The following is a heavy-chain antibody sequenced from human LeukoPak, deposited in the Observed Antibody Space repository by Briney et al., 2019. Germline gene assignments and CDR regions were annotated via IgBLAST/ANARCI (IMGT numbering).Heavy chain of an antibody. CDR2: INPNSGGT. Sequence: GASVKVSCKASGYTFTGYYMHWVRQAPGQGLEWMGWINPNSGGTNYAQKFQGRVTMTRDTSISTAYMELSRLRSDDTAVYYCARVTIFGVVELHYWGQGTLVTVSS. CDR3: ARVTIFGVVELHY. V-gene: IGHV1-2*02. CDR1: GYTFTGYY. D-gene: IGHD3-3*01. J-gene: IGHJ4*02.